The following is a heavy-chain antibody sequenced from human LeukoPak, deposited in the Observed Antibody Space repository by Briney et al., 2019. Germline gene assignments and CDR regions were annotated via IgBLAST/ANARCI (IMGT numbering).Heavy chain of an antibody. V-gene: IGHV4-30-2*01. CDR2: IYHTGST. CDR1: GGSISSGGYS. D-gene: IGHD3-22*01. J-gene: IGHJ3*02. CDR3: ASGTYYYDSSGYSFDAFDI. Sequence: TSETLSLTCAVSGGSISSGGYSWSWIRQPPGKGLEWIGYIYHTGSTYYNPSLKSRVTISVDRSKNQFSLKLSSVTAADTAVYYCASGTYYYDSSGYSFDAFDIWGQGTMATVSS.